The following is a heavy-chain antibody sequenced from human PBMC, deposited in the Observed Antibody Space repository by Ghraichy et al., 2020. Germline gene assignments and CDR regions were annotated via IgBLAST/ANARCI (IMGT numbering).Heavy chain of an antibody. CDR2: IKQDGSEK. CDR3: ARDVLPDCGGDCYYDY. CDR1: GFTFSSYW. J-gene: IGHJ4*02. V-gene: IGHV3-7*03. D-gene: IGHD2-21*02. Sequence: GGSLRLSCAASGFTFSSYWMSWVRQAPGKGLEWVANIKQDGSEKYYVDSVKGRFTISRDNAKNSLYLQMNSLRAEDTAVYYCARDVLPDCGGDCYYDYWGQGTLVTVSS.